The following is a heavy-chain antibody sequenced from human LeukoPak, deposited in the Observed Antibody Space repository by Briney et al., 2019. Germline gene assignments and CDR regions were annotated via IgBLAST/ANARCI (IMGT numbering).Heavy chain of an antibody. CDR2: INPNSGGT. J-gene: IGHJ4*02. Sequence: ASVKVSCKASGYTFTGYYMHWVRQAPGQGLEWMGWINPNSGGTNYAQKFQGGVTMTRDTSISTAYMELSRLRSDDTAVYYCARAIAVAGTSRFDYWGQGTLVTVSS. CDR3: ARAIAVAGTSRFDY. V-gene: IGHV1-2*02. D-gene: IGHD6-19*01. CDR1: GYTFTGYY.